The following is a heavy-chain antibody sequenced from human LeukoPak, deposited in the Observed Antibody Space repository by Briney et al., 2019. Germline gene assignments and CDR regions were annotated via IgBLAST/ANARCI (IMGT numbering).Heavy chain of an antibody. CDR2: ISDTGKTT. CDR3: ARGGAYDYGVLDA. Sequence: GGSLRLSCEASGFAFSNHAMTWVRQAPGEGLQWVSTISDTGKTTFYRDSVRGRFTISRDISNNTLYLQMDGLRADDAAVYYCARGGAYDYGVLDAWGQGTLVTVSS. V-gene: IGHV3-23*01. J-gene: IGHJ5*02. D-gene: IGHD4/OR15-4a*01. CDR1: GFAFSNHA.